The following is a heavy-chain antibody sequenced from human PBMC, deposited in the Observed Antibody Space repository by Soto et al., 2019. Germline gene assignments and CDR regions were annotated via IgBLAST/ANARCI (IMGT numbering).Heavy chain of an antibody. CDR3: ARDQYAVGGDF. D-gene: IGHD2-15*01. Sequence: QVQLVKSGAEVKKPGASVKVSCKASGYTFTDYGVSWVRQAPGQGLEWMGWINTYNGKTNYAPKVQARVTMTTDTSTTTAYMELRSLKADDTAVYFCARDQYAVGGDFWGQGTLVTVSS. V-gene: IGHV1-18*01. CDR1: GYTFTDYG. J-gene: IGHJ4*02. CDR2: INTYNGKT.